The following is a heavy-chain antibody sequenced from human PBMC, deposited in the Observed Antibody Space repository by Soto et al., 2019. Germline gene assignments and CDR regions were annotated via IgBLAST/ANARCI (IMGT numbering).Heavy chain of an antibody. V-gene: IGHV3-9*01. J-gene: IGHJ4*02. CDR2: ISWNSGSI. CDR1: GFTFDDYA. CDR3: AKEANIAVAGAIDY. Sequence: DVQLVESGGGLVQPGRSLRLSCAASGFTFDDYAMHWVRQAPGKGLEWVSGISWNSGSIGYADSVKGRFTISRDNAKNSLYLQMNGLRAEDTALYYCAKEANIAVAGAIDYWGQGTLVTVSS. D-gene: IGHD6-19*01.